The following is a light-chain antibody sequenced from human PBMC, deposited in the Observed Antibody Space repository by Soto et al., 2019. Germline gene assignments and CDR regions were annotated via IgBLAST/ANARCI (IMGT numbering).Light chain of an antibody. V-gene: IGLV2-23*02. CDR2: EVS. J-gene: IGLJ3*02. CDR3: CSYAGRINFL. Sequence: QSALTQPASVSGSPGQSLTISCSGTSSDIGNANFVSWYPQPSGNAPKLLIYEVSKRPSGVSGRFSGSKSGNTASLTISGLQAEDEAEYCCCSYAGRINFLFGGGTKLTVL. CDR1: SSDIGNANF.